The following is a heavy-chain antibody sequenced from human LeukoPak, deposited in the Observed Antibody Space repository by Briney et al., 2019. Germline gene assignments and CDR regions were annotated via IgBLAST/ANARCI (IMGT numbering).Heavy chain of an antibody. CDR3: ARDPFYEGFDSGLHYGQNGG. J-gene: IGHJ4*02. CDR2: VSSWSTYI. D-gene: IGHD1-26*01. Sequence: GGSLRLSCAASGFSFSSYTMNWVRQAPGKGLEWVSPVSSWSTYIYYADSVKGRFTISRDNANNSLHLQMHSLRAEDTAVYYCARDPFYEGFDSGLHYGQNGGWGQGTLVTVSS. CDR1: GFSFSSYT. V-gene: IGHV3-21*01.